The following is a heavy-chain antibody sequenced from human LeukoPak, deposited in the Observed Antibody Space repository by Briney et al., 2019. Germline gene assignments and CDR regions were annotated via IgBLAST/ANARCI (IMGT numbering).Heavy chain of an antibody. CDR3: AKDHYYGSGSSYNAAWDY. Sequence: GGSLRLSCAASGFTFSSYAMSWVRQAPGNGLEWVSAISGSGGSTYYADSVKGRFTISRDNSKNTLYLQMNSLRAEDTAVYYCAKDHYYGSGSSYNAAWDYWGQGTLVTVSS. D-gene: IGHD3-10*01. V-gene: IGHV3-23*01. J-gene: IGHJ4*02. CDR2: ISGSGGST. CDR1: GFTFSSYA.